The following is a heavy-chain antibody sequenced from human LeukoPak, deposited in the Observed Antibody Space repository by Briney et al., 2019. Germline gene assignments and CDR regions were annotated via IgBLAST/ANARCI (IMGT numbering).Heavy chain of an antibody. Sequence: SQTLSLTCTVSGGSISSGDNYWSWIRQPPGKGLEWIGYIHYTGSTYYNPSLKSRVTISVDTSKNHFSLRLSSVTAADAAVYYCARGELLYDYWGQGTLVTVPS. CDR2: IHYTGST. CDR3: ARGELLYDY. V-gene: IGHV4-30-4*01. J-gene: IGHJ4*02. D-gene: IGHD2-15*01. CDR1: GGSISSGDNY.